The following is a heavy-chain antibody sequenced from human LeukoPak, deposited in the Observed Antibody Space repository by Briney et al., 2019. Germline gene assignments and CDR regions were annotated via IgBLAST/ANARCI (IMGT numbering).Heavy chain of an antibody. D-gene: IGHD5-18*01. CDR2: MSIDGNTK. J-gene: IGHJ6*03. Sequence: GGSLRLSCAASGFIFTDYPIHWVRQTPDKGLECVALMSIDGNTKYYTNSVRGRFTVSRDNSKNTVYLQMSSLRVEDTAVYYCARVDTAMVDYYYYMDVWGKGTTVTVSS. V-gene: IGHV3-30-3*01. CDR1: GFIFTDYP. CDR3: ARVDTAMVDYYYYMDV.